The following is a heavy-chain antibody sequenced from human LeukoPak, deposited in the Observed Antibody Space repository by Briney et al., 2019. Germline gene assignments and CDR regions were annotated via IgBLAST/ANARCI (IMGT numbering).Heavy chain of an antibody. D-gene: IGHD3-22*01. CDR1: GYSISSGYY. Sequence: SSETLSLTCTVSGYSISSGYYWGWIRQPPGKGLEWIGSIYHSGSTYYNPSLKSRVTISVDTSKNQFSLKLSSVTAADTAVYYCAREAWDYDSSGTPGYYMDVWGKGTTVTISS. CDR3: AREAWDYDSSGTPGYYMDV. V-gene: IGHV4-38-2*02. J-gene: IGHJ6*03. CDR2: IYHSGST.